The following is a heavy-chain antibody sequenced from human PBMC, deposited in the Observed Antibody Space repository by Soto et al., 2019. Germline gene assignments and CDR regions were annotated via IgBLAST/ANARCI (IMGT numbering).Heavy chain of an antibody. Sequence: SETLSLTCAVSSGSISSSNWWSWVRQPPGKGLEWIGEIYHSGSTNYNPSLKSRVTISVDKSKNQFSLKLSSVTAADTAVYYCARVTTVTTRPYYYSMDVWGKGTTVTV. CDR2: IYHSGST. J-gene: IGHJ6*03. CDR3: ARVTTVTTRPYYYSMDV. CDR1: SGSISSSNW. D-gene: IGHD4-17*01. V-gene: IGHV4-4*02.